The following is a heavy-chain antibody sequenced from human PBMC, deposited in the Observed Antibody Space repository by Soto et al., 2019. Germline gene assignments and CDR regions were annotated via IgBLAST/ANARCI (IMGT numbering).Heavy chain of an antibody. CDR3: ARDLLAAAGGYGMDV. J-gene: IGHJ6*02. D-gene: IGHD6-13*01. Sequence: GASVKVSCKASGYTFTGYYMHWVRQAPGQGLEWMGWINPNSGGTNYAQKFQGRVTMTRDTSISTAYMELSRLRSDDTAVYYCARDLLAAAGGYGMDVWGQGTTVTVSS. CDR2: INPNSGGT. CDR1: GYTFTGYY. V-gene: IGHV1-2*02.